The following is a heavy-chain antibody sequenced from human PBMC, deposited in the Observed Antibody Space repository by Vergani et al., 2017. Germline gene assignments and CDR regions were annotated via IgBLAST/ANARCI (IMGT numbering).Heavy chain of an antibody. CDR1: GYTFTSYA. CDR2: INTNTGNP. CDR3: ARGARGYYYYGMDV. V-gene: IGHV7-4-1*02. Sequence: QVQLVQSGSALKKPGASVKVSCKASGYTFTSYAMNWVRQAPGQGLEWMGWINTNTGNPTYAQGFTGRFVFSLDTSVSTAYLQISSLKAEDTAVYYWARGARGYYYYGMDVWGQGTTVTVSS. J-gene: IGHJ6*02.